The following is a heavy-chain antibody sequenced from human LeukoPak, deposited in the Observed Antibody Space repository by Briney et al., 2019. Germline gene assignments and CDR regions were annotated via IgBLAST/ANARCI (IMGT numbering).Heavy chain of an antibody. CDR3: ARATGTKVPPGY. J-gene: IGHJ4*02. Sequence: SETLSLTCAVYGGSFSGYYWSWIRQPPGKGLEWIGEINHSGRNNYNPSLKSRVTISADTSKNQFSLKLSSVTAADTAVYYCARATGTKVPPGYWGQGTLVTVSS. D-gene: IGHD1-7*01. CDR2: INHSGRN. V-gene: IGHV4-34*01. CDR1: GGSFSGYY.